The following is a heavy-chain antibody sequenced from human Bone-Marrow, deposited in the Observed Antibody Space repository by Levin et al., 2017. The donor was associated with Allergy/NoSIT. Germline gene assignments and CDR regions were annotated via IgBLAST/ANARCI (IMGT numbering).Heavy chain of an antibody. J-gene: IGHJ6*02. CDR3: ARVDTLFLAMDV. Sequence: GESLKISCAASGFTFSDYYMTWIRQAPGKGLEWLSYISSSGTTIHYADSVRGRFTISRDNAKNSLYLQMNNLRAEDTAVYYCARVDTLFLAMDVWGQGTTVTVSS. D-gene: IGHD5-18*01. CDR2: ISSSGTTI. CDR1: GFTFSDYY. V-gene: IGHV3-11*01.